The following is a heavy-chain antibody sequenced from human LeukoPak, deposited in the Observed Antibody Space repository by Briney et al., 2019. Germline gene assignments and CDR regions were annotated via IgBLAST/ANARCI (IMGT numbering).Heavy chain of an antibody. D-gene: IGHD1-26*01. CDR3: AKDGSYHGDDAFDI. J-gene: IGHJ3*02. CDR1: GFTFDDYA. CDR2: ISWNSGSI. Sequence: GRSLRLSCAASGFTFDDYAMHWVRQAPGKGLEWVSGISWNSGSIGYADSVKGRFTISRDNAKNSLYLQMNSLRAEDMALYYCAKDGSYHGDDAFDIWGQGTMVTVSS. V-gene: IGHV3-9*03.